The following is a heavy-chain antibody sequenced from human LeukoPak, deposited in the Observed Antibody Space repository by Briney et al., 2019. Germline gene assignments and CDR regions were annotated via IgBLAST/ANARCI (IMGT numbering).Heavy chain of an antibody. J-gene: IGHJ4*02. CDR2: IYYSGST. CDR3: ATRGRYCSSTSCYPIHDY. V-gene: IGHV4-59*01. CDR1: GGSISSYY. Sequence: SETLSLTCTVSGGSISSYYWSWIRQPPGKGLEWIGYIYYSGSTNYNPSLKSRVTISVDTSKNQSSLKLSSVTAADTAVYYCATRGRYCSSTSCYPIHDYWGQGTLVTVSS. D-gene: IGHD2-2*01.